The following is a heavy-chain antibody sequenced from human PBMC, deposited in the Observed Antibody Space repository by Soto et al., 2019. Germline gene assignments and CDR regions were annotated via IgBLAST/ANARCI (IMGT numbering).Heavy chain of an antibody. CDR1: GFTFSSDW. CDR3: ARGVH. Sequence: EVQLVESGGGLVQPGGSLRLSCAASGFTFSSDWMSWVRQAPGRGLEWVANIKQDGSEKYYVDSVMDRFTISRDNAKNSLSLQRNSLRAEDTAVYYCARGVHWGHGTLVTVSS. V-gene: IGHV3-7*01. CDR2: IKQDGSEK. J-gene: IGHJ4*01. D-gene: IGHD6-6*01.